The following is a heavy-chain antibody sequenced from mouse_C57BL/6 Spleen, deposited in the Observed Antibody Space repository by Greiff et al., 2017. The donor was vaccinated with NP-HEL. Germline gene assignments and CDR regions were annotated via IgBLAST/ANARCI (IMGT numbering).Heavy chain of an antibody. J-gene: IGHJ2*01. D-gene: IGHD4-1*01. CDR2: ISDGGSYT. Sequence: EVMLVESGGGLVKPGGSLKLSCAASGFTFSSYAMSWVRQTPEKRLEWVATISDGGSYTYYPDNVKGRFTISRDNAKNNLYLQMSHLKSEDTAMYYCARGGLGRDYFDYWGQGTTLTVSS. V-gene: IGHV5-4*03. CDR1: GFTFSSYA. CDR3: ARGGLGRDYFDY.